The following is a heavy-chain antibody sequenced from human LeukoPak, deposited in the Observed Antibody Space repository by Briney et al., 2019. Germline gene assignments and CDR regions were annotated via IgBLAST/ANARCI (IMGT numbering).Heavy chain of an antibody. CDR1: VYTFTGYY. D-gene: IGHD2-21*02. CDR2: INPNSGGT. J-gene: IGHJ4*02. CDR3: ARVGLCGGDCYYFDY. V-gene: IGHV1-2*02. Sequence: ASVKVSCKASVYTFTGYYMHWVRQAPGQGLEWMGCINPNSGGTNYAQKFQGRVTMTRDTSISTAYMELSRLRSDDTAVYYCARVGLCGGDCYYFDYWGQGTLVTVSS.